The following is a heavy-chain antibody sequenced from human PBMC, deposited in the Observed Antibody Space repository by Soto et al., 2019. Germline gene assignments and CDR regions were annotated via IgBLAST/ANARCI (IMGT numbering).Heavy chain of an antibody. CDR1: GFTFSSYG. CDR2: ISYDGSNK. V-gene: IGHV3-30*18. Sequence: GGSLRLSCAASGFTFSSYGMHWVRQAPGKGLEWVAVISYDGSNKYYADSVKGRFTISRDNSKNTLYLQMNSLRAEDTAVYYCAKDYYYGSGSYYPADYWGQGTLVTVSS. D-gene: IGHD3-10*01. CDR3: AKDYYYGSGSYYPADY. J-gene: IGHJ4*02.